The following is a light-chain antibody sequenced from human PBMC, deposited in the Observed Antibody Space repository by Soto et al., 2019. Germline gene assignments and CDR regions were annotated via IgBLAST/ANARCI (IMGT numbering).Light chain of an antibody. J-gene: IGKJ2*01. Sequence: ENVLTQSPGTLSLSPGERATLSCRASQSVDSSYLAWYQQKPGQAPRLLIYGTSSRATGISDRFSGSGSGTDFALTINRLEPADFAVDYCQQYDNSIYTFGQGTKLEIK. V-gene: IGKV3-20*01. CDR3: QQYDNSIYT. CDR1: QSVDSSY. CDR2: GTS.